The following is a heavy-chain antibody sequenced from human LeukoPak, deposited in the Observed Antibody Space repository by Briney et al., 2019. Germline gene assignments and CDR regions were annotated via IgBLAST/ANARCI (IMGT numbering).Heavy chain of an antibody. CDR2: ISSSSTTI. CDR3: ARNLNTADDY. V-gene: IGHV3-48*01. Sequence: GGSLRLSCTASGFTFSESSMNWVRQAPGKGLERLSYISSSSTTIYYADSVKGRFTISRDDAKNSLYLQMNSLRAEDTAVYYCARNLNTADDYWGQGILVTVSS. J-gene: IGHJ4*02. D-gene: IGHD5-18*01. CDR1: GFTFSESS.